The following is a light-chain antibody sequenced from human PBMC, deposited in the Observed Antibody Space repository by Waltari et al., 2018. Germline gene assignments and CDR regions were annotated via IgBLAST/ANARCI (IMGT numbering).Light chain of an antibody. CDR2: GAS. CDR1: QSVSSN. J-gene: IGKJ4*01. V-gene: IGKV3-15*01. Sequence: EIVMTQSPATLSVSPGERATLSCRGSQSVSSNLAWYQQKPGQAPRLLIYGASTRATGIPARFSGSGSGTEFTLTISSLQPEDFAVYYCQQYNKWPPLTFGGGTKVGIK. CDR3: QQYNKWPPLT.